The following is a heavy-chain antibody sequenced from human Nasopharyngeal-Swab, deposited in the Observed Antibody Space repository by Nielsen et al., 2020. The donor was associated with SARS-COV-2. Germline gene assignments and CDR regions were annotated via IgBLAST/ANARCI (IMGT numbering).Heavy chain of an antibody. Sequence: WVRQAPGQGLEWMGWINPNSGGTNYAQKFQGRVTMTRDTSISTAYMELSRLRSDDTAVYYCAKDPEAWELPSFYFDYWGQGTLVTVSS. V-gene: IGHV1-2*02. CDR2: INPNSGGT. CDR3: AKDPEAWELPSFYFDY. D-gene: IGHD1-26*01. J-gene: IGHJ4*02.